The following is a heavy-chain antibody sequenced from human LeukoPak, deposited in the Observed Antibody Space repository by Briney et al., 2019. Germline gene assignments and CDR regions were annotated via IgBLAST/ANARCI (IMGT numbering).Heavy chain of an antibody. D-gene: IGHD4-17*01. CDR1: GYTFTSYY. V-gene: IGHV1-46*01. Sequence: GASVKVSCKASGYTFTSYYMHWVRQAPGQGLEWMGIINPSGGSTSYAQKFQGRVTMTRDTSTSTAYMELRSLRSDDTAVYYCARDRPDYGDYFCDYWGQGTLVTASS. J-gene: IGHJ4*02. CDR3: ARDRPDYGDYFCDY. CDR2: INPSGGST.